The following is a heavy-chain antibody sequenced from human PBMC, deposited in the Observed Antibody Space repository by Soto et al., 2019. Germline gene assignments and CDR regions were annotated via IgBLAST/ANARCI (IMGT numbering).Heavy chain of an antibody. CDR2: IFSTGST. CDR1: GGSISSGDYY. Sequence: SETLSLTCTVSGGSISSGDYYWSWIRQPPGKGLEWIGYIFSTGSTYYNSSLKSRITVSVDTSKNQFSLKLTSVTAADTAVYYCARVNPPFREREVGGAWFAPGAREPRVTVSS. CDR3: ARVNPPFREREVGGAWFAP. D-gene: IGHD1-26*01. J-gene: IGHJ5*02. V-gene: IGHV4-30-4*01.